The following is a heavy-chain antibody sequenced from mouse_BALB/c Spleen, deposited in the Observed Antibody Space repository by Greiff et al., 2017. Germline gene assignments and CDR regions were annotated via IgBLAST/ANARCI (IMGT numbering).Heavy chain of an antibody. Sequence: EVQLQESGAELVRSGASVKLSCTASGFNIKDYYMHWVKQRPGQGLDWIGYINPYNDYTSYNQKFKGKATLAVDKSSSTAYMELSSLTSEDSAVYYCSRRDYRYDEKGAMDYWGQGTSVTVSS. V-gene: IGHV14-4*02. CDR1: GFNIKDYY. D-gene: IGHD2-14*01. J-gene: IGHJ4*01. CDR3: SRRDYRYDEKGAMDY. CDR2: INPYNDYT.